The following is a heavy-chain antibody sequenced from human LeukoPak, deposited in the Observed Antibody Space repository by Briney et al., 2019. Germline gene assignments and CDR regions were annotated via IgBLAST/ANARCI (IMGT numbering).Heavy chain of an antibody. D-gene: IGHD1-1*01. CDR2: ISGGGAGT. Sequence: GGSLRLSCAASGLSFSFYAMSWVRQAPRKGLEWVSSISGGGAGTYYADSVRGRFTISRDNSKNTLYLQMNSLRAEDTALYYCAKDFVRYNIQFDYWGQGALVTVSS. CDR1: GLSFSFYA. CDR3: AKDFVRYNIQFDY. J-gene: IGHJ4*02. V-gene: IGHV3-23*01.